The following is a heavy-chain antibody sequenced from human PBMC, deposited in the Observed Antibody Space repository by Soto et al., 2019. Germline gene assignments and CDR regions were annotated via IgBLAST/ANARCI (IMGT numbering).Heavy chain of an antibody. Sequence: GGSLRLSCAASGFTVSSNYMSWVRQAPGKGLEWVSVIYSGGSTYYADSVKGRFPISRDNSKNTLYPQMNSLRAADTAVYYCARDGVGRYCTNGVCYFRLYSFDHWGQGTLVTVCS. CDR2: IYSGGST. CDR1: GFTVSSNY. CDR3: ARDGVGRYCTNGVCYFRLYSFDH. J-gene: IGHJ4*02. V-gene: IGHV3-66*01. D-gene: IGHD2-8*01.